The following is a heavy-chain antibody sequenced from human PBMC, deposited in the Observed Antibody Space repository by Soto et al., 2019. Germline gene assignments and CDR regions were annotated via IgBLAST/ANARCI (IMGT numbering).Heavy chain of an antibody. D-gene: IGHD1-1*01. CDR3: ARVPLPGTSSYFMAF. Sequence: SENLCLTCVVYRGSLSGYYWSWIRQPPGKGLEWIGEINHSGSTHYSPSLKSRVTMSVDTSKNHFSVKLTSVTAADTATYYCARVPLPGTSSYFMAFSATGTTVTVSS. J-gene: IGHJ6*03. V-gene: IGHV4-34*01. CDR1: RGSLSGYY. CDR2: INHSGST.